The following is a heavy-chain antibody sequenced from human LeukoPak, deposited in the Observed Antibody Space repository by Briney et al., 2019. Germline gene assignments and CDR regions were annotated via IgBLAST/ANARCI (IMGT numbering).Heavy chain of an antibody. D-gene: IGHD6-19*01. CDR3: ARPAYSSGWYPDY. V-gene: IGHV5-51*01. CDR2: IYPGDSDT. CDR1: GYSFTSYW. Sequence: GESLKISCKGSGYSFTSYWIGWVRQIPGKGLEWMGIIYPGDSDTRYSPSFQGQVTISADKSISTAYLQWSSLKASDTAMYYCARPAYSSGWYPDYWGQGTLVTVSS. J-gene: IGHJ4*02.